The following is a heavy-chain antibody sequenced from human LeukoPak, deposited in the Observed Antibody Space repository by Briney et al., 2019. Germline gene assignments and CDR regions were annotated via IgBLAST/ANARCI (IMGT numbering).Heavy chain of an antibody. CDR1: GGSISNYY. D-gene: IGHD3-10*01. CDR3: ARDPLSYYYMDV. J-gene: IGHJ6*03. Sequence: PSETLSLTCTVTGGSISNYYWSCVRQPPGKGLEWIGYIYYNGITNYNPSLKSRLTISIDTSKNQFSLKLRSVTAADTAVYYCARDPLSYYYMDVWGKGTTVTVSS. V-gene: IGHV4-59*01. CDR2: IYYNGIT.